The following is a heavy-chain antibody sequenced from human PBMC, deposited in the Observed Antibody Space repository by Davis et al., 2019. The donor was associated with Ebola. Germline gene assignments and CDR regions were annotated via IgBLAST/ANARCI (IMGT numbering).Heavy chain of an antibody. CDR3: ARVPRGSFYSDY. J-gene: IGHJ4*02. Sequence: GESLKLSCTASGFTFGDYAMTWVRQAPGKGLEWVSFISISSTTKYYADSVKGRFTVSRDNAKNSLYLQINSLRDEDTAVYYCARVPRGSFYSDYWGQGTLVTVSS. D-gene: IGHD3-16*01. CDR1: GFTFGDYA. CDR2: ISISSTTK. V-gene: IGHV3-48*02.